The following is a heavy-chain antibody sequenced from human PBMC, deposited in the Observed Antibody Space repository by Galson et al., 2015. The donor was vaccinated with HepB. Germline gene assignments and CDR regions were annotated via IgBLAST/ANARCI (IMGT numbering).Heavy chain of an antibody. CDR2: INAGNGNT. V-gene: IGHV1-3*01. CDR3: ARDTDFWTRLGNY. CDR1: GYTFTSYA. J-gene: IGHJ4*02. D-gene: IGHD3/OR15-3a*01. Sequence: SVKVSCKASGYTFTSYAMHWVRQAPGQRLEWVGWINAGNGNTKYPQKFQGRVTITRDTSASTAYMELSSLRSEDTAVYYCARDTDFWTRLGNYWGQGTLVTVSS.